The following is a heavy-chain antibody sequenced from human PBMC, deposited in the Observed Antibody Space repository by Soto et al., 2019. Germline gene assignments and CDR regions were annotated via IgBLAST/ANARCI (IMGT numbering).Heavy chain of an antibody. Sequence: GGSLRLSCAASGFTFSSYAMHWVRQAPGKGLEWVAVISYDGSNKYYADSVKGRFTISRDNSKNTLYLQMNSLRAEDTAVYYCARADYYDRSGYSLFDYWGQGTLVTVSS. V-gene: IGHV3-30-3*01. CDR1: GFTFSSYA. CDR2: ISYDGSNK. D-gene: IGHD3-22*01. CDR3: ARADYYDRSGYSLFDY. J-gene: IGHJ4*02.